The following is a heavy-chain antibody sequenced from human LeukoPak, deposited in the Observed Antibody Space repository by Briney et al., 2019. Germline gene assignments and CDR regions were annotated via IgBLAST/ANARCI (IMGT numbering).Heavy chain of an antibody. Sequence: PGGSLRLSCAASGFTFSSYSMNWVRQAPGKGLEWVSYISSSSSTIYYADSVKGRFTISRDNAKNSLYLQMNSLRAEDTAVYYCANGAAAGSFDCWGQGTLVTVSS. CDR3: ANGAAAGSFDC. CDR2: ISSSSSTI. V-gene: IGHV3-48*04. D-gene: IGHD6-13*01. J-gene: IGHJ4*02. CDR1: GFTFSSYS.